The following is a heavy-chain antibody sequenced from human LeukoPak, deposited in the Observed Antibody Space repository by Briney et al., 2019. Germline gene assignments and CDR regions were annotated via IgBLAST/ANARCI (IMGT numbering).Heavy chain of an antibody. CDR1: GFTFSGSA. J-gene: IGHJ4*02. CDR2: IRSKANSYAT. D-gene: IGHD2-21*02. Sequence: GGSLRLSCAASGFTFSGSAMHWVRQASGKGLEWVGRIRSKANSYATAYAASVRGRFTISRDDSKNTAYLQMNSLKTEDTAVYYCTRLGSGGDYQYYFDYWGQGTLVTVSS. V-gene: IGHV3-73*01. CDR3: TRLGSGGDYQYYFDY.